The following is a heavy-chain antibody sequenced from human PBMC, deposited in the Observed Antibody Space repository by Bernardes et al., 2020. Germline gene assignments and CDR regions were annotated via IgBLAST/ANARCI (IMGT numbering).Heavy chain of an antibody. J-gene: IGHJ4*02. Sequence: GGSLRLSCAASGFTFSSYWMSWVRQAPGKGLEWVANIKQDGSEKYYVDSVKGRFTISRDNAKNSLYLQMNSLRAEDTAVYYCARDRFGGSTSCFDYWGQGTLVTVSS. V-gene: IGHV3-7*01. CDR1: GFTFSSYW. D-gene: IGHD2-2*01. CDR3: ARDRFGGSTSCFDY. CDR2: IKQDGSEK.